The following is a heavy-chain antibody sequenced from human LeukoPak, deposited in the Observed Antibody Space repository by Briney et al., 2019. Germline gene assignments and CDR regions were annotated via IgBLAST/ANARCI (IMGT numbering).Heavy chain of an antibody. V-gene: IGHV3-48*01. CDR2: ISSSSSTI. CDR3: ARDRGSSYIGYFDY. J-gene: IGHJ4*02. Sequence: GGSLRLSCAASGFTFSSYGMNWVRQAPGKGLEWVSYISSSSSTIYYADSVKGRFTISRDNAKNSLYLQMNSLRAEDTAVYYCARDRGSSYIGYFDYWGQGTLATVSS. D-gene: IGHD6-13*01. CDR1: GFTFSSYG.